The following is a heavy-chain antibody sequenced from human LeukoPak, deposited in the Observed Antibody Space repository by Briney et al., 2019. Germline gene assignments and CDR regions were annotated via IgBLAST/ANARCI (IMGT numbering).Heavy chain of an antibody. CDR2: VSTYSGNT. D-gene: IGHD3-3*01. CDR3: TRELGYYGFGFGLGKCIRKWFDP. J-gene: IGHJ5*02. CDR1: GYTFTGYG. V-gene: IGHV1-18*01. Sequence: ASVKVSCKAPGYTFTGYGSSRVRQAHGQGLEWMGWVSTYSGNTNYAQKLQGRVTMTTDTSTSTTYMELKSLKSDDTAISYYTRELGYYGFGFGLGKCIRKWFDPWGQGTLVSVSS.